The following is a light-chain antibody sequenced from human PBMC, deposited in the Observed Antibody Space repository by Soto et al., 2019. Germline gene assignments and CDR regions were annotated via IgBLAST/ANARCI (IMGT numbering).Light chain of an antibody. Sequence: QSVLTQPASVSESPGQSITISCTGTSSDIGVSTFVSWDQQHPGKAPELIIYEVSDRPSGVSHRFSGSKSGNTASLTISGLQAEDEADYYCSSYTTSHTLVFGGGTKVTVL. V-gene: IGLV2-14*01. J-gene: IGLJ2*01. CDR3: SSYTTSHTLV. CDR1: SSDIGVSTF. CDR2: EVS.